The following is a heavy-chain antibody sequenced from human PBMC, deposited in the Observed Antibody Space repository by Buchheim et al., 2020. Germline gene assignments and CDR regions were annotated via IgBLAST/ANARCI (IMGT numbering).Heavy chain of an antibody. J-gene: IGHJ6*02. CDR3: ARAMVATKTYYYYYGMDV. D-gene: IGHD5-12*01. Sequence: QVQLVQSGAEVKKPGASVKVSCKASGYTFTSYYMYWVRQAPGQGLEWMGIINPSGGSTSYAQKFQGRVTMTRETATSNVDMELSSLRSEDTAVYYCARAMVATKTYYYYYGMDVWGQGTT. CDR1: GYTFTSYY. CDR2: INPSGGST. V-gene: IGHV1-46*01.